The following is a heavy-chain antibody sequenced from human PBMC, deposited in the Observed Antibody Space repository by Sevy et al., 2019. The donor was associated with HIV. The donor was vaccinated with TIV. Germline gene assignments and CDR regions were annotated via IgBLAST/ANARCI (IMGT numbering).Heavy chain of an antibody. Sequence: GGSLRLSCAASGFTFSSYAMHWVRQAPGKGLEWVAVISYDGSNKYYADSVKGRFTISGDNSKNTLYLQMNSLRAEDTAVYYCARARICVRGRRYNWFDPRGQGTLVTVSS. CDR1: GFTFSSYA. D-gene: IGHD3-10*01. V-gene: IGHV3-30-3*01. CDR3: ARARICVRGRRYNWFDP. CDR2: ISYDGSNK. J-gene: IGHJ5*02.